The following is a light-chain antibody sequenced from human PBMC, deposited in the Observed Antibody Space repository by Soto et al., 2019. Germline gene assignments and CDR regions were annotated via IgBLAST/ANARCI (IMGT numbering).Light chain of an antibody. Sequence: QSALTQPASVSGSPGQSITISCTGTSSDFAIYNYVSWYQLHPGKAPKLMIYAVSVRTSGVSNRFSGSKSGNTASLTISGLQAEDEADYFCSSHNPLGTLQIFGRGTQLTVL. CDR2: AVS. J-gene: IGLJ7*01. CDR1: SSDFAIYNY. V-gene: IGLV2-14*01. CDR3: SSHNPLGTLQI.